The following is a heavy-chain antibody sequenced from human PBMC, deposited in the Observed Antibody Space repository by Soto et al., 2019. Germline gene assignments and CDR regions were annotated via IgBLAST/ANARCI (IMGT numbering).Heavy chain of an antibody. J-gene: IGHJ4*02. Sequence: QVQLVQSGAEVKKPGASVKVSCKASGYTFTSYYMHWVRQAPGQGLEWMGIIDPSGGSTSYAQKCQGRVTMTRDTSTSTVYMELSSLRSEDTAVYYCARLGIAGIDYWGQGTLVTVSS. D-gene: IGHD6-13*01. CDR2: IDPSGGST. CDR1: GYTFTSYY. CDR3: ARLGIAGIDY. V-gene: IGHV1-46*03.